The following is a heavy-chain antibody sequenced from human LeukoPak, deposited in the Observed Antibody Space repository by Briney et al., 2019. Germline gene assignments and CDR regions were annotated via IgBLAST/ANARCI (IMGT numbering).Heavy chain of an antibody. CDR3: AKHLRTHVWFFDY. V-gene: IGHV3-23*01. Sequence: PGGSLRLSCAASGFTFSSYALSWVRQAPGKGLEWVSLISGSGRKTEYGDSVKGRFTISRDNSKNTLSLQINSLKAEDTAIYYCAKHLRTHVWFFDYWGQGTLVTVSS. CDR1: GFTFSSYA. CDR2: ISGSGRKT. D-gene: IGHD3-9*01. J-gene: IGHJ4*02.